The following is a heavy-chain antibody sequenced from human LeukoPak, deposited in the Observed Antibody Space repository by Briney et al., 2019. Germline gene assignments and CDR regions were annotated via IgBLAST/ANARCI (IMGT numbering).Heavy chain of an antibody. Sequence: GGSLRLSCAASGFTFSSYAMSWVRQAPGKGLEWVSGISGSGGSTYYADSVKGRFTVSRDNSKNTLYLQMNSLRAEDTVVYYCAKDPQYYYGSGSFLIYWGQGTLVTVSS. D-gene: IGHD3-10*01. CDR1: GFTFSSYA. CDR2: ISGSGGST. V-gene: IGHV3-23*01. J-gene: IGHJ4*02. CDR3: AKDPQYYYGSGSFLIY.